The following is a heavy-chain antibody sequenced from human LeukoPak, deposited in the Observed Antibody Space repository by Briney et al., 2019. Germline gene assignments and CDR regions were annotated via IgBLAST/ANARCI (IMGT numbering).Heavy chain of an antibody. J-gene: IGHJ2*01. V-gene: IGHV3-30*18. D-gene: IGHD1-26*01. CDR2: TSYDGSDK. CDR1: GFTFNNYG. CDR3: AKIATQRELVLSWYFDF. Sequence: PGGSLRLSCAASGFTFNNYGMLWVRQAPGKGLEWVAVTSYDGSDKHHADPVKGRFTIARDNSKNTLYLQMNSLRTEDTAVYYCAKIATQRELVLSWYFDFWGRGTLVTVSS.